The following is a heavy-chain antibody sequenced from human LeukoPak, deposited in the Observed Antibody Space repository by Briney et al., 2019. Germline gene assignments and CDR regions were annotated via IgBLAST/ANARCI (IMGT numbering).Heavy chain of an antibody. J-gene: IGHJ4*02. CDR2: INHSGST. D-gene: IGHD1-26*01. CDR3: ARRASGSYYGLYFDY. CDR1: GGSISSSSYY. V-gene: IGHV4-39*07. Sequence: SETLSLTCTVSGGSISSSSYYWSWIRQPPGKGLEWIGEINHSGSTNYNPSLKSRVTISVDTSKNQFSLKLSSVTAADTAVYYCARRASGSYYGLYFDYWGQGTLVTVSS.